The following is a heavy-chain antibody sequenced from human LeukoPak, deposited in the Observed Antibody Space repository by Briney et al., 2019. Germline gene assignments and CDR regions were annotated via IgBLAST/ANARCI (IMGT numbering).Heavy chain of an antibody. D-gene: IGHD3-10*01. Sequence: PSETLSLTCTVSGGSISSSSYYWGWIRQPPGKGLEWIGSIYYSGSTYYNPSLKSRVTISVDTSKNQFFLKLSSVTAADTAVYYCARSLNMVRHDAFDIWGQGTMVTVSS. CDR1: GGSISSSSYY. CDR3: ARSLNMVRHDAFDI. V-gene: IGHV4-39*07. CDR2: IYYSGST. J-gene: IGHJ3*02.